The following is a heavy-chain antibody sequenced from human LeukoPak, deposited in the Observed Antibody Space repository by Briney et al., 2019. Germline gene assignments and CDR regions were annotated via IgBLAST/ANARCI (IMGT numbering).Heavy chain of an antibody. V-gene: IGHV3-48*02. CDR2: ISSSSTI. J-gene: IGHJ4*02. CDR1: GFTFSSYS. CDR3: ARDRWNHYFDY. D-gene: IGHD4-23*01. Sequence: GGSLRLSCAASGFTFSSYSMNWVRQAPGKGLEWVSYISSSSTIYYADSVKGRFTISRDNAKNSLYLQMNSLRDEDTAAYYCARDRWNHYFDYWGQGTLVTVSS.